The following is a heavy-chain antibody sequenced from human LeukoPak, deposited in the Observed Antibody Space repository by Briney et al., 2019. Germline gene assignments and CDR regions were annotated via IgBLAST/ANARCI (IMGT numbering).Heavy chain of an antibody. V-gene: IGHV1-8*03. CDR1: GYTFTGYY. CDR2: MNPNSGNT. D-gene: IGHD6-13*01. CDR3: ARWDSSSWYLDY. Sequence: ASVKVSCKASGYTFTGYYMHWVRQAPGQGLEWMGWMNPNSGNTGYAQKFQGRVTITRNTSISTAYMELSSLRSEDTAVYYCARWDSSSWYLDYWGQGTLVTVSS. J-gene: IGHJ4*02.